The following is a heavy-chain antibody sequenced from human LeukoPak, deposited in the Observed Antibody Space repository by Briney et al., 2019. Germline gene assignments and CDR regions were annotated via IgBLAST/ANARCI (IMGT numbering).Heavy chain of an antibody. Sequence: ASVKVSCKVSGYTLTELSMHWVRQAPGKGLEWMGGFDPEDGETIYAQKFQGRVTMTEDTSTDTAYMELSSLRSEDTAVYYCATETTHPDAFDIWGQGTMVTVSS. CDR3: ATETTHPDAFDI. CDR2: FDPEDGET. V-gene: IGHV1-24*01. D-gene: IGHD1-1*01. J-gene: IGHJ3*02. CDR1: GYTLTELS.